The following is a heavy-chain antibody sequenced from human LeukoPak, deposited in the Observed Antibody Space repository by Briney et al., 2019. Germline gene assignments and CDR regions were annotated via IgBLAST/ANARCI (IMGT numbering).Heavy chain of an antibody. CDR1: GSSISSGGYY. V-gene: IGHV4-31*03. CDR2: IYYSGST. Sequence: SETLSLTCTVSGSSISSGGYYWSWIRQHPGKGLEWIGYIYYSGSTHYNPSLQSRVSISVDTSKNQFSLKLSSVTAADTAVYYCARGGTSANFQHWGQGTLLTVSS. J-gene: IGHJ1*01. CDR3: ARGGTSANFQH.